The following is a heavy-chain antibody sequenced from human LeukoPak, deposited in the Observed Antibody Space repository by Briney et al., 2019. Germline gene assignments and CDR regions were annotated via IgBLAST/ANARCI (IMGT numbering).Heavy chain of an antibody. D-gene: IGHD3-10*01. CDR3: VRENWGVDY. CDR1: GYIISSDYF. V-gene: IGHV4-38-2*02. J-gene: IGHJ4*02. CDR2: VYHTGST. Sequence: PSETLSLTCAVSGYIISSDYFWGWIRQPPGKGQEWSGSVYHTGSTYSNPSLKSRVTTSLDTSTNQFSLKLTSVTAADTAVYYCVRENWGVDYWGQGTLVTVS.